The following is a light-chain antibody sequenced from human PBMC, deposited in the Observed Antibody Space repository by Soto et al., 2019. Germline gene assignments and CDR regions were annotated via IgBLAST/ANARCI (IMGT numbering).Light chain of an antibody. Sequence: DIQMTQSPFSLSASVGDRVTITCRASQSISSYLNWYQQKPGKAPNLLIYAASSLQSGVPSRFSGSASGTDFTLTISSLHPEDFATYYCQQSYSTPVTFGQGTKVDIK. J-gene: IGKJ2*01. V-gene: IGKV1-39*01. CDR1: QSISSY. CDR3: QQSYSTPVT. CDR2: AAS.